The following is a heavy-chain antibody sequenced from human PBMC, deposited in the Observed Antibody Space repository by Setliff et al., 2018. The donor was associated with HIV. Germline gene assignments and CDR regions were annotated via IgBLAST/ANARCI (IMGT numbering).Heavy chain of an antibody. V-gene: IGHV1-46*01. CDR1: GYTFTSYY. Sequence: ASVKVSCKASGYTFTSYYMHWVRQAPGQGLEWMGIINPSGGSTSYAQKLQGRVTMTRDTSTSTVYMELSSLRSEDTAVYYCATAYFYDSSGYWYVFDIWGQGTMVTVSS. D-gene: IGHD3-22*01. J-gene: IGHJ3*02. CDR3: ATAYFYDSSGYWYVFDI. CDR2: INPSGGST.